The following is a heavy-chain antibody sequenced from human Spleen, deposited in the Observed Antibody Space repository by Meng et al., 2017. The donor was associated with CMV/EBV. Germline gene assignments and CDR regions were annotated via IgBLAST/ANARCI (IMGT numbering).Heavy chain of an antibody. J-gene: IGHJ6*02. D-gene: IGHD2-15*01. Sequence: GESLKISCAASGFTFSSYWMHWVRQAPGKGLVWVSHINSDGSATSYADSVKGRFTISRDNANNTLYLQMNSLRAEDTAVYYCVTIYAVAAMDVWGQGTTVTVSS. CDR3: VTIYAVAAMDV. CDR1: GFTFSSYW. V-gene: IGHV3-74*01. CDR2: INSDGSAT.